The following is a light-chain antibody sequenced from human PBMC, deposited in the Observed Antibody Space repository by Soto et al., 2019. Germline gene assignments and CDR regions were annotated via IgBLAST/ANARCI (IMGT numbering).Light chain of an antibody. CDR2: GNT. CDR1: SSNIGTRYD. V-gene: IGLV1-40*01. J-gene: IGLJ1*01. Sequence: QSVLTQPPSVSGAPGQRVTISCTGNSSNIGTRYDVFWYQQLPGTAPKLLIYGNTNRPSGVPDRFSGSKSGASASLAIAGLQPEDEADYYCQSYDSSLSGYVFGTGTKLTVL. CDR3: QSYDSSLSGYV.